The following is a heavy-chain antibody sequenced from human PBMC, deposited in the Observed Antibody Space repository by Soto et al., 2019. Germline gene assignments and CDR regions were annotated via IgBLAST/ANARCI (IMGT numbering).Heavy chain of an antibody. D-gene: IGHD2-21*01. CDR3: ASQPGIDYGMDV. CDR2: IKYSGTT. V-gene: IGHV4-39*01. Sequence: SETLSLTCTVSGGSISSSRCHWGWIRQPPGKGLEWIASIKYSGTTFYNPSLKSRVTISVDTSKNQFSLRLTSVTAADTAVFYCASQPGIDYGMDVWGQGTTVTSP. CDR1: GGSISSSRCH. J-gene: IGHJ6*02.